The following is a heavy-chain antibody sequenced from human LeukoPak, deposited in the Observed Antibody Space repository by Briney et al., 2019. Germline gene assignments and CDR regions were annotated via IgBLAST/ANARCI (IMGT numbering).Heavy chain of an antibody. CDR2: ISGSGGST. D-gene: IGHD3-9*01. Sequence: PGGSLRLSCAASGSTFSSYAMSWVRQAPGKGLEWVSAISGSGGSTYYADSVKGRFTISRDNSKNTLYLQMNSLRAEDTAVYYCAKGFSHYDILTGYSYWGQGTLVTVSS. V-gene: IGHV3-23*01. J-gene: IGHJ4*02. CDR1: GSTFSSYA. CDR3: AKGFSHYDILTGYSY.